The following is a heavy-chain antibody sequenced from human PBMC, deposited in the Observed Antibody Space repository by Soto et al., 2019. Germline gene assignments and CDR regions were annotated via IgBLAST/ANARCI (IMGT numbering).Heavy chain of an antibody. D-gene: IGHD2-15*01. CDR3: ARDMDCSGGSCYPDAFDI. CDR2: ISAYNGNT. V-gene: IGHV1-18*01. J-gene: IGHJ3*02. Sequence: ASVKVSCKASGYTFTSYGISWVRQAPGQGLEWMGWISAYNGNTNYAQKLQGRVTMTTDTSTSTAYMELRSLRSDDTAVYYCARDMDCSGGSCYPDAFDIWGQGTMVT. CDR1: GYTFTSYG.